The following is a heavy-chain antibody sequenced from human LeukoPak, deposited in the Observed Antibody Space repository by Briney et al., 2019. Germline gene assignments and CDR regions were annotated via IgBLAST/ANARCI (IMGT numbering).Heavy chain of an antibody. J-gene: IGHJ4*02. CDR3: ARDYRYSGSYGSYYFDY. D-gene: IGHD1-26*01. CDR2: IYYSGST. V-gene: IGHV4-59*12. CDR1: GGSISSYY. Sequence: PSETLSLTCTVSGGSISSYYWSWIRQPPGKGLEWIGYIYYSGSTNYNPSLKSRVTISVDTSKNQFSLKLSSVTAADTAVYYCARDYRYSGSYGSYYFDYWGQGTLVTVSS.